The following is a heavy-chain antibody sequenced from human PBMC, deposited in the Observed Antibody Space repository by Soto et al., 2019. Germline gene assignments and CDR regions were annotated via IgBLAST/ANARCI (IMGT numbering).Heavy chain of an antibody. CDR1: GYTFTGYY. Sequence: ASVKVSCEASGYTFTGYYMHWVRQAPGQGLEWMGWINPNSGGTNYAQKFQGWVTMTRDTSISTAYMELSRLRSDDTAVYYCARGLWELPYYFDYWGQGTLVTVSS. V-gene: IGHV1-2*04. J-gene: IGHJ4*02. CDR2: INPNSGGT. D-gene: IGHD1-26*01. CDR3: ARGLWELPYYFDY.